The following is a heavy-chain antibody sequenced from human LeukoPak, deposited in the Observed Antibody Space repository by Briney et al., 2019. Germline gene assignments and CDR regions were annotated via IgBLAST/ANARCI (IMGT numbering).Heavy chain of an antibody. CDR1: GFTFSSYA. CDR2: ISSNGGST. D-gene: IGHD4-17*01. Sequence: PGGSLRLSCAASGFTFSSYAMHWVRQAPGKGLEYVSAISSNGGSTYYANSVKGRFTISRDNSKNTLYLQMGSLRTDDMAVYYCARGPDGDTKSGTLDYWGQGTLVTVSS. J-gene: IGHJ4*02. CDR3: ARGPDGDTKSGTLDY. V-gene: IGHV3-64*01.